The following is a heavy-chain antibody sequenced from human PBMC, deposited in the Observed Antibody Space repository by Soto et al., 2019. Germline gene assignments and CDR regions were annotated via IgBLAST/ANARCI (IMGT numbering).Heavy chain of an antibody. CDR3: ASNPRNYYYVSGSYLA. V-gene: IGHV1-3*01. CDR2: INAGNGNT. CDR1: GYTFTSYA. Sequence: ASVKVSCKASGYTFTSYAMHWVRQAPGQRLEWMGWINAGNGNTKYSQKFQGRVTITRDTSASTAYMELSSLRSEDTAVYYCASNPRNYYYVSGSYLAWGQGTLVTVSS. D-gene: IGHD3-10*01. J-gene: IGHJ5*02.